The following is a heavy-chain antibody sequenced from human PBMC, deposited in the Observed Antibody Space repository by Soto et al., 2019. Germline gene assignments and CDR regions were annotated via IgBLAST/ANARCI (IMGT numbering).Heavy chain of an antibody. J-gene: IGHJ5*02. V-gene: IGHV3-11*06. CDR1: GFTFSDYY. D-gene: IGHD6-19*01. CDR3: ARAEIAVAGRPRDNWFDP. Sequence: GGSLRLSCAASGFTFSDYYMSWIRQAPGKGLEWVSYISSSSYTNYADSVKGRFTISRDNAKDSLYLQMNSLRAEDTAVYYCARAEIAVAGRPRDNWFDPWGQGTLVTVSS. CDR2: ISSSSYT.